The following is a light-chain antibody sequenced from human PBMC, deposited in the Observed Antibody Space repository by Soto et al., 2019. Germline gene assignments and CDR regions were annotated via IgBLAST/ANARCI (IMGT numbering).Light chain of an antibody. CDR2: DVS. CDR3: CSYAGSYTLV. V-gene: IGLV2-11*01. Sequence: QSALTQPRSVSGSPGQSVTISCTGTSSDVGAHNYVSWYQQHPGKVPKLMIYDVSRRPSGVPDRFSGSKSGNTASLTISGLQADDEADYYCCSYAGSYTLVFGGGTKVTVL. J-gene: IGLJ3*02. CDR1: SSDVGAHNY.